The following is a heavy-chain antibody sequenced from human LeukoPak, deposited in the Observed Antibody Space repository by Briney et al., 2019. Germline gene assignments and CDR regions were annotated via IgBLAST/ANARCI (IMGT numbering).Heavy chain of an antibody. V-gene: IGHV3-30*18. Sequence: GGSLRLSCAASGFTFSSYGMHWIRQAPGKGLEWVAVISYDGSNKYYADSVKGRFTISRDNSKNTLYLQMNSLRAEDTAVYYCAKDIRYSSSFDAFDIWGQGTMVTVSS. CDR1: GFTFSSYG. CDR2: ISYDGSNK. CDR3: AKDIRYSSSFDAFDI. D-gene: IGHD6-13*01. J-gene: IGHJ3*02.